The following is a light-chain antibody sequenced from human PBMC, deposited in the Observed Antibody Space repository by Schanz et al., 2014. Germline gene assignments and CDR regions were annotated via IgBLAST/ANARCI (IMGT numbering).Light chain of an antibody. V-gene: IGKV3-11*01. CDR1: QGVSGNY. Sequence: EIVLTQSPGTLSLSPGERAILSCRASQGVSGNYLAWYQEKPGQAPRLLIYDASNRATGIPARFSGSGSGTDFTLTISSLEPEDFAVYFCQQRHPWPLTFGQGTRLDIK. CDR3: QQRHPWPLT. CDR2: DAS. J-gene: IGKJ5*01.